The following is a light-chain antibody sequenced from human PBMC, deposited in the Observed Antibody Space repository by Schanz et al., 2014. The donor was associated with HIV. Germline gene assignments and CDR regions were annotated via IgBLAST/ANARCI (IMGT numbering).Light chain of an antibody. V-gene: IGKV3-20*01. Sequence: EIVMTQSPGTLSLSPGERATLSCRASQSVSNSYLAWYQQKPGQAPRLLIYGASTRATGIPDRFSGSGSGTEFTLTISRLEPEDFAVYYCQQYGRSPWTFGQGTKVEIK. CDR3: QQYGRSPWT. CDR2: GAS. CDR1: QSVSNSY. J-gene: IGKJ1*01.